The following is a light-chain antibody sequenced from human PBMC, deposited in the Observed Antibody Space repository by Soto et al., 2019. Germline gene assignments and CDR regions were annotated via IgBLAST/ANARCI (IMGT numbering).Light chain of an antibody. CDR2: DSS. CDR1: QTIRNQ. Sequence: DIPMTQSPSTLSASVGDRVTIPCRASQTIRNQLAWYQQKPGKAPKVLIYDSSSLESGVPSRFSGSGSGTEFTLTISSLQRDDFATYYCQQYNSYKTFGQGTKVEIK. V-gene: IGKV1-5*01. J-gene: IGKJ1*01. CDR3: QQYNSYKT.